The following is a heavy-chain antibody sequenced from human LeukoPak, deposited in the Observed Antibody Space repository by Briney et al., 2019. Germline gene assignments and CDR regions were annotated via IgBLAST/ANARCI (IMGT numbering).Heavy chain of an antibody. CDR1: GFSFSGSV. CDR2: ISYDGTTK. Sequence: PGGSLRLSCAASGFSFSGSVMPWVRQAPGKGLEWVALISYDGTTKDSVKGRFTISRDNSRNTLFLQMSSLRAEDTALYYCARAGGYDAFDIWGQGTMVTVSS. D-gene: IGHD5-12*01. J-gene: IGHJ3*02. CDR3: ARAGGYDAFDI. V-gene: IGHV3-30*03.